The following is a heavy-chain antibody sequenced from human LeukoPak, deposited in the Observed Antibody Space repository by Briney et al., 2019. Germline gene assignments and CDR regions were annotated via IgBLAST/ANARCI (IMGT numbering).Heavy chain of an antibody. CDR3: ARSLAGTGAPNY. CDR2: ISCDGRDN. Sequence: GGPLRLSCAPSGFPFSIYEMHGLRQAPGKGLEGVEVISCDGRDNYYADSVKGRFTISRDNSKNTLYLQMNSLRADDTAVYYCARSLAGTGAPNYWGQGTLVTVSS. CDR1: GFPFSIYE. D-gene: IGHD6-19*01. V-gene: IGHV3-30*04. J-gene: IGHJ4*02.